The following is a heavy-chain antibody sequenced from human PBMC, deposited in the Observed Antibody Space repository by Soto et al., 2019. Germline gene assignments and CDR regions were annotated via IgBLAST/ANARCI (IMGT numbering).Heavy chain of an antibody. Sequence: HPGGSLRLSCAASGFTFSAYEMNWVRQAPGKGLEWVSYISSSGNTIYYADSVKGRFTISRDNAKNSLFLQMNSLRVEDTAFYYCARSPFLECNWAQGTLVTVSS. D-gene: IGHD3-3*02. V-gene: IGHV3-48*03. CDR2: ISSSGNTI. CDR1: GFTFSAYE. J-gene: IGHJ4*02. CDR3: ARSPFLECN.